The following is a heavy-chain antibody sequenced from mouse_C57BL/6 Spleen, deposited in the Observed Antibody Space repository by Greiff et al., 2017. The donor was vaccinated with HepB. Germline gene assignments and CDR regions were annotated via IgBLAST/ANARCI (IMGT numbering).Heavy chain of an antibody. CDR1: GYSITSGYY. V-gene: IGHV3-6*01. Sequence: EVQLQQSGPGLVKPSQSLSLTCSVTGYSITSGYYWNWIRQFPGNKLEWMGYISYDGSNNYNPSLKNRISITRDTSKNQFFLKLNSVTTEDTATYYCARGDYDGSSYGFAYWGQGTLVTVSA. CDR2: ISYDGSN. CDR3: ARGDYDGSSYGFAY. J-gene: IGHJ3*01. D-gene: IGHD1-1*01.